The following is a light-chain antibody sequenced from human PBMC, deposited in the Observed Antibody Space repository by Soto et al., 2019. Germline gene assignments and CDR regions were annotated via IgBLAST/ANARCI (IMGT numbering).Light chain of an antibody. CDR1: SSNIGSPFD. CDR3: QSFDSRLSAPV. CDR2: ANN. J-gene: IGLJ2*01. Sequence: QAVVTQPPSVSGAPGQRVTISCTGNSSNIGSPFDVHCYQHLPGTAPRLLMYANNNRPSGVPDRFSGSKSGTSASLAITGLQGDDEADYYCQSFDSRLSAPVFGGGTKLTVL. V-gene: IGLV1-40*01.